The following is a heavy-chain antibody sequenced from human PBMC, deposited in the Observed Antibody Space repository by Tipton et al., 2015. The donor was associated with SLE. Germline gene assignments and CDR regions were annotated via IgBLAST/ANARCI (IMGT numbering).Heavy chain of an antibody. CDR1: GGSISRYY. CDR3: ARGGSGSYYHKVLWFFDL. D-gene: IGHD1-26*01. V-gene: IGHV4-59*01. CDR2: IYYSGST. Sequence: TLSLTCTVSGGSISRYYWSWIRQPPGKGLEWIGYIYYSGSTNYNPSLKSRVTISIDTSKNQFSLKLTSVTAADTAVYYCARGGSGSYYHKVLWFFDLWGHGTLVTVSS. J-gene: IGHJ2*01.